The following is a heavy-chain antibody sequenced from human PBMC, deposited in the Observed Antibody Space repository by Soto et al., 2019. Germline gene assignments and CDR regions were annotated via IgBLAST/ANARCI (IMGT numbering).Heavy chain of an antibody. D-gene: IGHD6-19*01. CDR1: GFTFSSYW. Sequence: GGSLRLSCAASGFTFSSYWMSWVRQAPGKGLEWVANIKQDGSEKYYVDSVKGRFTISRDNAKNSLYLQMNSLRAEDTAVYYCARAIVGVIAVAPGYGMDVWGQGTTVTVSS. CDR2: IKQDGSEK. CDR3: ARAIVGVIAVAPGYGMDV. J-gene: IGHJ6*02. V-gene: IGHV3-7*03.